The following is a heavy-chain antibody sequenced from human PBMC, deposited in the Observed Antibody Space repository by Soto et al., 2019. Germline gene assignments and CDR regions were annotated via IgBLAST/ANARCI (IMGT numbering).Heavy chain of an antibody. CDR3: ARERGAAGTTYHFDY. J-gene: IGHJ4*02. Sequence: PGKGLEWIGYIYYSGSTNYNPSLKSRVTISVDTSKNQFSLKLSSVTAADTAVYYCARERGAAGTTYHFDYWGQGTLATVSS. CDR2: IYYSGST. V-gene: IGHV4-59*01. D-gene: IGHD6-13*01.